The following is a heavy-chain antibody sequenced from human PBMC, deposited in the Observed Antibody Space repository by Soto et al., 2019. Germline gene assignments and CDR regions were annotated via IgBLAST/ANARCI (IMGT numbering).Heavy chain of an antibody. D-gene: IGHD3-22*01. V-gene: IGHV2-70*01. CDR3: ARIGPYYYDSSGYDY. CDR1: GFSLSTSGVC. J-gene: IGHJ4*02. Sequence: SGPTLVNPTQTLTLTCTFSGFSLSTSGVCVSWIRQPPGKALEWLALIDWDDDKYYSTSLKTRLTISKDTSKNQVVLTMANMDPVDTATYYCARIGPYYYDSSGYDYWGQGTLVTVSS. CDR2: IDWDDDK.